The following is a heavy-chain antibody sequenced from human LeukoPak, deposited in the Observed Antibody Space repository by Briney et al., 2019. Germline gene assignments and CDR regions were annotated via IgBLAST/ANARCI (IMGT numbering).Heavy chain of an antibody. Sequence: SETLSLTCAVSGGFLSSSTYCWGWIRQSPGKGLEWIGNIYYSGSTYYNPSLKSRVTISVDTSKNQFSLKLSSVTAADTATYYCARQVGGSSGWYAARDFDYWGQGTLVTVSS. J-gene: IGHJ4*02. CDR1: GGFLSSSTYC. D-gene: IGHD6-19*01. CDR2: IYYSGST. V-gene: IGHV4-39*01. CDR3: ARQVGGSSGWYAARDFDY.